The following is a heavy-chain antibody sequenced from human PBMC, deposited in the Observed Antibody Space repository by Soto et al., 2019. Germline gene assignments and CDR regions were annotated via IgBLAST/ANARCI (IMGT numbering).Heavy chain of an antibody. V-gene: IGHV3-30*18. D-gene: IGHD3-22*01. J-gene: IGHJ4*02. CDR3: AKGGYYDSSGYYYADY. CDR1: GFTFSSYG. CDR2: ISYDGSNK. Sequence: GGSLRLSCAASGFTFSSYGMHWVRQAPGKGLEWVAVISYDGSNKYYADSVKGRFTISRDNSKNTLYLQMNSLRAEDTAVYYCAKGGYYDSSGYYYADYWGQGTLVTVS.